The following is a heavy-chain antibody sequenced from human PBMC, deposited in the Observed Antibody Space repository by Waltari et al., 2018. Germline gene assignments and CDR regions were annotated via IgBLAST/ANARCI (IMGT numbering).Heavy chain of an antibody. J-gene: IGHJ4*02. CDR3: AALLRYFDWLVY. D-gene: IGHD3-9*01. V-gene: IGHV1-3*01. CDR2: INAGNGNT. CDR1: GYTFTGYA. Sequence: QVQLVQSGAEVKKPGASVKVSCKASGYTFTGYAMHWVRQAPGQRLEWMGWINAGNGNTKYSQKFQGRVTITRDTSASTAYMELSSLRSEDTAVYYCAALLRYFDWLVYWGQGTLVTVSS.